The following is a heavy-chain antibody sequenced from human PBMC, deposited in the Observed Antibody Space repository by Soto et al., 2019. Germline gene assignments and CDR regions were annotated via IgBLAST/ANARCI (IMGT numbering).Heavy chain of an antibody. V-gene: IGHV1-46*01. Sequence: ASVKVSCKASGYTFTSYYMHWVRQAPGQGLEWMGIINPSGGSASYAQKFQGRVTMTRDTSTSTVYMELSSLRSEDTAVYYCARGYYDFWSGYYPSYNWFDPWGQGTLVTVSS. D-gene: IGHD3-3*01. J-gene: IGHJ5*02. CDR2: INPSGGSA. CDR3: ARGYYDFWSGYYPSYNWFDP. CDR1: GYTFTSYY.